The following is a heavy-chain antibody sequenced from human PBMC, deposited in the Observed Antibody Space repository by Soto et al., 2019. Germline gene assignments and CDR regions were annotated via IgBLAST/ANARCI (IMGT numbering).Heavy chain of an antibody. CDR3: ARDTVTPRNYYGMDV. CDR2: IYYSGST. Sequence: PSETLSLTCTVSGGSISSGGYYRSWIRQHPGKGLEWIGYIYYSGSTYYNPSLKSRVTISVDTSKNQFSLKLSSVTAADTAVYYCARDTVTPRNYYGMDVWGQGTTVTVSS. V-gene: IGHV4-31*03. CDR1: GGSISSGGYY. D-gene: IGHD4-17*01. J-gene: IGHJ6*02.